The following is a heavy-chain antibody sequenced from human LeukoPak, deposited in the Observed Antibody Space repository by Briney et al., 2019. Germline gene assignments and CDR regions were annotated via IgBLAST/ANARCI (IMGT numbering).Heavy chain of an antibody. CDR2: ISSSGSTI. Sequence: LSLTCTVSGGSISSYYWSWIRQAPGKGLEWVSYISSSGSTIYYADSVKGRFTISRDNAKNSLYLQMNSLRAEDTAVYYCARDPQDYWGQGTLVTVSS. V-gene: IGHV3-11*04. CDR1: GGSISSYY. CDR3: ARDPQDY. J-gene: IGHJ4*02.